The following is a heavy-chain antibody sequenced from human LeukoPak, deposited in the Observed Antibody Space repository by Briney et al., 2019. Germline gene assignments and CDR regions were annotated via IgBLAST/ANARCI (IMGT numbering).Heavy chain of an antibody. V-gene: IGHV3-7*01. Sequence: PGGSLRLSCVASGFSFSNYWMTWVRQAPGKGLEWVANIKQDGSDKYYVDSVEGRFTISRDNAKNTLYLQMNSLRAEDTAVYYCARDAAYCGGDCYLFDIWGQGTMVTVSS. CDR2: IKQDGSDK. CDR1: GFSFSNYW. J-gene: IGHJ3*02. CDR3: ARDAAYCGGDCYLFDI. D-gene: IGHD2-21*01.